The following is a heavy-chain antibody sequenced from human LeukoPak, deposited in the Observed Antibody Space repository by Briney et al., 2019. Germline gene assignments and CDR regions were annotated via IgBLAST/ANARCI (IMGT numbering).Heavy chain of an antibody. CDR1: GGSVSSGSYY. CDR2: IYYSGST. J-gene: IGHJ6*04. Sequence: SETLSLTCTVSGGSVSSGSYYWSWSRQPPGKGLEWIGYIYYSGSTNYNPSLKSRVTISVDISKNQFSLKLSSVTAADTAVYYCARGSTSYYGSGSYYYYYGMDVWGKGTTVTVSS. V-gene: IGHV4-61*01. CDR3: ARGSTSYYGSGSYYYYYGMDV. D-gene: IGHD3-10*01.